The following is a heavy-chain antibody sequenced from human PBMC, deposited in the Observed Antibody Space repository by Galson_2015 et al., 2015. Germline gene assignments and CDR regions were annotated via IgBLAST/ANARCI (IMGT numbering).Heavy chain of an antibody. V-gene: IGHV1-69*01. Sequence: WMGGIIPDFGAVTYAQKFQGSVTITADGSASTVFMELSSLRSEDTAMYYCARTLTTVTTTVPYYYYYYMDVWGKGTTVTVSS. CDR3: ARTLTTVTTTVPYYYYYYMDV. J-gene: IGHJ6*03. D-gene: IGHD4-11*01. CDR2: IIPDFGAV.